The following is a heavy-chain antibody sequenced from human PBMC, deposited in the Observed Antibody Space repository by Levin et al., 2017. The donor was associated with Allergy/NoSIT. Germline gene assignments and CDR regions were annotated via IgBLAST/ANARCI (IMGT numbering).Heavy chain of an antibody. D-gene: IGHD1-26*01. CDR3: AKGRVGATSLPFDY. V-gene: IGHV3-30*18. Sequence: SCAASGFTFSSYGMHWVRQAPGKGLEWVAVISYDGSNKYYADSVKGRFTISRDNSKNTLYLQMNSLRAEDTAVYYCAKGRVGATSLPFDYWGQGTLVTVSS. CDR2: ISYDGSNK. CDR1: GFTFSSYG. J-gene: IGHJ4*02.